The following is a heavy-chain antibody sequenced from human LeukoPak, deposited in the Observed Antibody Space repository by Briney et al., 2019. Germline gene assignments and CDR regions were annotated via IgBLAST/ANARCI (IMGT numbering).Heavy chain of an antibody. CDR1: GGSISSSSYY. Sequence: PSETLSLTCTVSGGSISSSSYYWSWIRQPPGKGLEWIGEINHSGSTNYNPSLKSRVTISVDTSKNQFSLKLSSVTAADTAVYYCARGHPGEYSSSGYFDYWGQGTLVTVSS. CDR3: ARGHPGEYSSSGYFDY. V-gene: IGHV4-39*07. J-gene: IGHJ4*02. CDR2: INHSGST. D-gene: IGHD6-6*01.